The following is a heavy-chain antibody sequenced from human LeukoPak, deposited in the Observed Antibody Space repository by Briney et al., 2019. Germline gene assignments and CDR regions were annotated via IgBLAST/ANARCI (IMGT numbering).Heavy chain of an antibody. CDR2: ISNDGSNQ. D-gene: IGHD3-3*01. CDR1: GFTLSTYG. J-gene: IGHJ3*02. CDR3: AKKSIDYDFWSAFDI. V-gene: IGHV3-30*18. Sequence: GRSLRLSCAASGFTLSTYGMHWVRQAPGRGLDWVAVISNDGSNQYYADSVKGRFTISRDTSKNTLYLQMKSLRPEDTALYYCAKKSIDYDFWSAFDIWGQGTMVTVSS.